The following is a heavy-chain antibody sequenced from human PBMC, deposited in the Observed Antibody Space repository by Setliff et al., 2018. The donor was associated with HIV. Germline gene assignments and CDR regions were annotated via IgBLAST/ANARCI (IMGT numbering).Heavy chain of an antibody. V-gene: IGHV4-59*01. J-gene: IGHJ6*02. CDR1: GGSISSYY. Sequence: PSETLSLTCTVSGGSISSYYWSWIRQPPGKGLEWIGYIYYSGSTNYNPSLKSRVTISVDTSKNQFSLKLSSVTAADTAVYYCARDEVRYYSGSESVRAGMDVWGQGTAVTVSS. D-gene: IGHD3-10*01. CDR2: IYYSGST. CDR3: ARDEVRYYSGSESVRAGMDV.